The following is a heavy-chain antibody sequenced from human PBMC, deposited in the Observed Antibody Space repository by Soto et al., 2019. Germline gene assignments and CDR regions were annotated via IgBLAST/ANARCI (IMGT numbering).Heavy chain of an antibody. CDR2: IIPIFGTA. CDR3: TSGGQAMVTPDHGGYYYYGMDV. Sequence: QVQLVQSGAEVKKPGSSVKVSCKASGGTFSSYAISWVRQAPGQGLEWMGGIIPIFGTANYAQKFQGRVTINADESTSTAYMELSSLRSEDTAVYYCTSGGQAMVTPDHGGYYYYGMDVWGQGTTVTVSS. V-gene: IGHV1-69*01. D-gene: IGHD5-18*01. J-gene: IGHJ6*02. CDR1: GGTFSSYA.